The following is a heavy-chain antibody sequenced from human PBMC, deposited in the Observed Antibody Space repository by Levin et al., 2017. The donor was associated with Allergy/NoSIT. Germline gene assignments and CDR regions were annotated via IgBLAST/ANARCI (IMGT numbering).Heavy chain of an antibody. V-gene: IGHV3-49*04. Sequence: SCTGSGFTFGDYAMSWVRQAPGKGLEGVGFIRNKAHGGTTEYAASVKGRLTISRDDSKSIAYLQMNSLKSEDRAGYFGGRGGQPNYENNWGSDGDAYFPYWRHGPLVTVSS. CDR2: IRNKAHGGTT. J-gene: IGHJ4*01. CDR3: GRGGQPNYENNWGSDGDAYFPY. D-gene: IGHD3-16*01. CDR1: GFTFGDYA.